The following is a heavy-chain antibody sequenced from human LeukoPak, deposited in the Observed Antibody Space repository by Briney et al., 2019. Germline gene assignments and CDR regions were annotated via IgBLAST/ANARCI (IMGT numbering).Heavy chain of an antibody. Sequence: GGSLRLSCAASGFTFSDYYMSWIRQAPGKGLEWVAFIRYDGSNKYYADSVKGRFTISRDNSKNTLYLQMNSLRAEDTAVYFCAREGLYNYGYVYGYWGQGTLVTVSS. CDR1: GFTFSDYY. CDR3: AREGLYNYGYVYGY. J-gene: IGHJ4*02. V-gene: IGHV3-30*02. D-gene: IGHD5-18*01. CDR2: IRYDGSNK.